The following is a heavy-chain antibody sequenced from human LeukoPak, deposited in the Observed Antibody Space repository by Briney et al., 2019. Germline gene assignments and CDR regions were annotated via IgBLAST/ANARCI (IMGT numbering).Heavy chain of an antibody. CDR1: GFTFSSYA. J-gene: IGHJ6*02. CDR2: ISYDGSNK. V-gene: IGHV3-30-3*01. D-gene: IGHD2-2*01. CDR3: ARERTSWPYYYGMGV. Sequence: GGSLRLSCAASGFTFSSYAMHWVRQAPGKGLEWVAVISYDGSNKYYADSVKGRFTISRDNSKNTLYLQMNSLRAEDTAVYYCARERTSWPYYYGMGVWGQGTTVTVSS.